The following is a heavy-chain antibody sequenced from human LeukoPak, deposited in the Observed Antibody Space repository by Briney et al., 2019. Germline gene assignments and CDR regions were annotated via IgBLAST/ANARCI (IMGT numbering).Heavy chain of an antibody. CDR3: ARGCSGGSCYATLRNWFDP. D-gene: IGHD2-15*01. CDR2: ILSGGSS. V-gene: IGHV3-23*01. Sequence: GGSLRLSCAASGFTFSIYAMSWVRQAPGKGLEWVSTILSGGSSYYADSVKGRFTISRDNSKNTLYLPMDSLRGEDTAVYYCARGCSGGSCYATLRNWFDPWGQGTLVTVSS. CDR1: GFTFSIYA. J-gene: IGHJ5*02.